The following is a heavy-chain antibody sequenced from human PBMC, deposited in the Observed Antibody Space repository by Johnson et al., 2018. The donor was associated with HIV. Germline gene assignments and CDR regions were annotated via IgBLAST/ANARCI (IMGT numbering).Heavy chain of an antibody. Sequence: QVQLVESGGDFIKPGGSLRLSCAASGFSFSNYAMHWVRQAPGKGLEWVAVISYDGSNKYYPNSLKGRFTISRDNSKNTLYLQMNSLRAEDTAVYYCAGGVNVAFDIWGPGTMVTVSS. CDR3: AGGVNVAFDI. CDR2: ISYDGSNK. CDR1: GFSFSNYA. J-gene: IGHJ3*02. D-gene: IGHD2-21*01. V-gene: IGHV3-30-3*01.